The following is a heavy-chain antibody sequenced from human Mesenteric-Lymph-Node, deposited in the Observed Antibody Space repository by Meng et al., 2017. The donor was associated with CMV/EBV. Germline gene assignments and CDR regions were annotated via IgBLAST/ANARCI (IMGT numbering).Heavy chain of an antibody. D-gene: IGHD3-22*01. Sequence: GESLKISCATSGFTFSNYEMNWVRQAPGKGLEWVSYISSSGSTVYDADSVKGRFTISRDNAKNSLYLQMNSLRAEDTAVYYCAREFSSAGGYYTLPYYYGMDVWGQGTAVTVSS. CDR1: GFTFSNYE. J-gene: IGHJ6*02. CDR2: ISSSGSTV. CDR3: AREFSSAGGYYTLPYYYGMDV. V-gene: IGHV3-48*03.